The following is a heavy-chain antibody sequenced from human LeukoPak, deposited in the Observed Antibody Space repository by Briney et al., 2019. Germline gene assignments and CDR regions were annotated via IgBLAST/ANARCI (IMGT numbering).Heavy chain of an antibody. J-gene: IGHJ4*02. V-gene: IGHV4-34*01. CDR1: GGSFSGYY. D-gene: IGHD3-3*01. CDR3: ARGDLKSGSN. Sequence: SETLSLTRAVYGGSFSGYYWSWIRQPPGKGLEWIGEINHSGSTNYNPSLKGRVTISVDTSKNQFSLKLSSVTAADTAVYYCARGDLKSGSNWGQGTRVTVSS. CDR2: INHSGST.